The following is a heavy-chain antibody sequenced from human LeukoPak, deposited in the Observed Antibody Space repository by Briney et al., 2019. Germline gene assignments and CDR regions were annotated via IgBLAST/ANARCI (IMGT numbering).Heavy chain of an antibody. CDR1: GFTFSSYS. CDR2: ISSNSSYI. Sequence: GGSLRLSCAASGFTFSSYSMNWVRQAPGKGLEWVSSISSNSSYIYYADSVKGRFTISRDNAKNSLYLQMNSLRAEDTAVYYCARDAGWVATNAADYWGQGTLVTVSS. CDR3: ARDAGWVATNAADY. J-gene: IGHJ4*02. D-gene: IGHD5-12*01. V-gene: IGHV3-21*01.